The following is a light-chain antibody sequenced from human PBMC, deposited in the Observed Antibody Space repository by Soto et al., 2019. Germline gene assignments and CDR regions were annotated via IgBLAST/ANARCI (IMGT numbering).Light chain of an antibody. CDR2: DNN. CDR3: GTRVSRRTGYV. J-gene: IGLJ1*01. Sequence: QSVLPQPPSVSAAPGQKVSISFSGSDSNIGVNYVSWYQQLPGTAPELLIFDNNERTSGIPHRLSGSKSCTSPTLVSTGLQPGDEADYYCGTRVSRRTGYVFGTGTKLTVL. V-gene: IGLV1-51*01. CDR1: DSNIGVNY.